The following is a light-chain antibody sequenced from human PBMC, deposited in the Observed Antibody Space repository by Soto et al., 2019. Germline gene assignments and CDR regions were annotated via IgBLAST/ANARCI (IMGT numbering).Light chain of an antibody. CDR1: QAISNY. CDR3: QEGKDSPLT. J-gene: IGKJ5*01. Sequence: IPMTPPPSFLSARPSARFTTTRGESQAISNYLNWYQQKTGKEXKXXXFGEKNLKSGVPSRLRGSGYGNEFTINITTMQPEDVGIYYCQEGKDSPLTVGHGTRLEI. V-gene: IGKV1-39*01. CDR2: GEK.